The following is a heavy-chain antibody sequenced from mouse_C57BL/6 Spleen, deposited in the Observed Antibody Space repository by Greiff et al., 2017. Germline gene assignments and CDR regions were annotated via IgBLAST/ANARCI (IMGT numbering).Heavy chain of an antibody. D-gene: IGHD1-1*02. J-gene: IGHJ2*01. CDR2: IYPGGGYT. CDR3: ARRGSYSFDY. Sequence: QVQLQQSGAELVRPGTSVKMSCKASGYTFTNYWIGWAKQRPGHGLEWIGDIYPGGGYTNYNEKFKGKATLTADKSSSTAYMQCSSLTSEDSAIYYCARRGSYSFDYWGQGTTLTVSS. CDR1: GYTFTNYW. V-gene: IGHV1-63*01.